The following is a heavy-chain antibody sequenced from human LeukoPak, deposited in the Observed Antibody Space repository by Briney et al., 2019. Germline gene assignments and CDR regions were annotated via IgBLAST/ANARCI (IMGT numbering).Heavy chain of an antibody. J-gene: IGHJ5*02. V-gene: IGHV4-59*08. CDR3: ARHVKGIAAAGSRWFDP. CDR2: IYYSGST. CDR1: GGSISSYY. Sequence: SETLSLTCTVSGGSISSYYWSWIRQPPGKGLEGIGYIYYSGSTNYNPSLKSRVTISVDTSKNQFSLKLSSVTAADTAVYYCARHVKGIAAAGSRWFDPWGQGTLVTVSS. D-gene: IGHD6-13*01.